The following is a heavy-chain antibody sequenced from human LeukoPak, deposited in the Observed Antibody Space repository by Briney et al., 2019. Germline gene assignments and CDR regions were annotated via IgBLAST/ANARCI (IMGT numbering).Heavy chain of an antibody. CDR3: AKLGGDHKYYYYYMDV. D-gene: IGHD2-21*02. Sequence: GGSLRLSCAASGFTFSSYAMSWVRQAPGKGLELVSAISGSGGSTYYADSVKGRFTISRDNSKNTLYLQMNSLRAEDTAVYYCAKLGGDHKYYYYYMDVWGKGTTVTVSS. J-gene: IGHJ6*03. CDR1: GFTFSSYA. V-gene: IGHV3-23*01. CDR2: ISGSGGST.